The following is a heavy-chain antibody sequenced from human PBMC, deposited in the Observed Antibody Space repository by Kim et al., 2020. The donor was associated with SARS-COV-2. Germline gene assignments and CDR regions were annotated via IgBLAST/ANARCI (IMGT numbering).Heavy chain of an antibody. CDR3: ARSEGMATIISY. CDR1: GGSISSSSYY. J-gene: IGHJ4*02. Sequence: SETLSLTCTVSGGSISSSSYYWGWIRQPPGKGLEWIGSIYYSGSTYYNPSLKSRVTISVDTSKNQFSLKLSSVTAADTAVYYCARSEGMATIISYWGQGTLVTVSS. D-gene: IGHD5-12*01. CDR2: IYYSGST. V-gene: IGHV4-39*01.